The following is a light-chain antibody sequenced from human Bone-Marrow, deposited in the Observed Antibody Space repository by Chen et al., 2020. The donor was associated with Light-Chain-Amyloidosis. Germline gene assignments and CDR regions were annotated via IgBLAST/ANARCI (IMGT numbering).Light chain of an antibody. CDR1: QTISIY. V-gene: IGKV1-39*01. J-gene: IGKJ3*01. Sequence: DIQMTQTPSSLSASGGDRVTITCRASQTISIYVNWYQQKPGIAPKLLIFSTSTLQSGVPSRFSGSGSGTDFTLTINSLQPEDFASYYCQQSYTTPFTFGPGT. CDR2: STS. CDR3: QQSYTTPFT.